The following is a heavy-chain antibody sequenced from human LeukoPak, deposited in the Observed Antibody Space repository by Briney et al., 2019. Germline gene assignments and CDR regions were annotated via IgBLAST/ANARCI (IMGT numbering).Heavy chain of an antibody. D-gene: IGHD2-21*01. CDR3: AHISNIPDRFAS. CDR2: INNERTP. V-gene: IGHV3-15*01. Sequence: GGSLRLSCTASGLPFSLAWMTWVRQAPGKGLEWVGRINNERTPDYAAPLKDRFTIFRDHSKDMVYLQMNSLKTEDTAMYYCAHISNIPDRFASWGQGTLVTVSS. J-gene: IGHJ4*02. CDR1: GLPFSLAW.